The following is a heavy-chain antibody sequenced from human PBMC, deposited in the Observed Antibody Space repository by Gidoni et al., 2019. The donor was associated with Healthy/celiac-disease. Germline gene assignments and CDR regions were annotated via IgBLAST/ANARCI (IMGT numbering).Heavy chain of an antibody. J-gene: IGHJ4*02. Sequence: EVQLLEAGGGLVQPGGSLRLSCAASGVTFSSYAMSWVRQAPGKGLEWVSAISGSGGSTYYADSVKGRFTISRDNSKNTLYLQMNSLRAEDTAVYYCAKSGYYYDSSGDIDYWGQGTLVTVSS. D-gene: IGHD3-22*01. CDR2: ISGSGGST. CDR3: AKSGYYYDSSGDIDY. V-gene: IGHV3-23*01. CDR1: GVTFSSYA.